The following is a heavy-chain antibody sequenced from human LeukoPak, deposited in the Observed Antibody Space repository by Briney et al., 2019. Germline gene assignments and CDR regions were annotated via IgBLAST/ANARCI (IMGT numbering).Heavy chain of an antibody. Sequence: SETLSLTCTVSGGSISSSSYYWGWIRQPPGKGLEWIGSIYYSGSTYYNPSLKSRVTISVDTSKNQFSLKLSSVTAADTAVYYCARHVAYYDILTGYLRGFYMDVWGKGTTVTISS. CDR3: ARHVAYYDILTGYLRGFYMDV. J-gene: IGHJ6*03. D-gene: IGHD3-9*01. CDR1: GGSISSSSYY. V-gene: IGHV4-39*01. CDR2: IYYSGST.